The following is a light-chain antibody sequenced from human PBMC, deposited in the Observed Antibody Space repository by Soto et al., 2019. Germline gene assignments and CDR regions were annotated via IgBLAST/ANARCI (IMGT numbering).Light chain of an antibody. CDR2: GAS. J-gene: IGKJ2*01. Sequence: VITQSPATLSVSPGERATLSCRASQSVNSNLAWYQHKPGQAPRLLIYGASTRATGIPARFSGSGSGTEFTLTISGLXSEDFAVYYCQQYNNWPRSTFGQGTKVDIK. V-gene: IGKV3-15*01. CDR3: QQYNNWPRST. CDR1: QSVNSN.